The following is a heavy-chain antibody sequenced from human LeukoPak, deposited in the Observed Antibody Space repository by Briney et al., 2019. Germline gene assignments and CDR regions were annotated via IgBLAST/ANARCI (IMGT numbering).Heavy chain of an antibody. J-gene: IGHJ4*02. D-gene: IGHD1-20*01. CDR2: ISSSSSTI. Sequence: GGSLRLSCAASGFTFSSYSMNWVRQAPGKGLEWVSYISSSSSTIYYADSVKGRFTISRDNARNSLYLQMNSLRAKDTAVYYCARDVTGTSGYWGQGTLVTVSS. CDR3: ARDVTGTSGY. V-gene: IGHV3-48*04. CDR1: GFTFSSYS.